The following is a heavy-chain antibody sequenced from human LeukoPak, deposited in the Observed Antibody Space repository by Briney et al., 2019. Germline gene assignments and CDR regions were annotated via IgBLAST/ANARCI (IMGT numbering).Heavy chain of an antibody. CDR2: ISSSSSYI. J-gene: IGHJ4*02. D-gene: IGHD2/OR15-2a*01. Sequence: GGSLRLPCAASGFTFSSYDMHWVRQAPGKGLEWVSSISSSSSYIYYADSVKGRFTISRDNSKNTLYLQMNSLRAEDTAVYYCARAGNTRFDYWGQGTLVTVSS. CDR3: ARAGNTRFDY. V-gene: IGHV3-21*04. CDR1: GFTFSSYD.